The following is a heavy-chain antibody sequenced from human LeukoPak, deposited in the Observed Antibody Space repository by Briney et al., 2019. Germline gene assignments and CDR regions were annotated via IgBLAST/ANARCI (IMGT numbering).Heavy chain of an antibody. Sequence: PGGSLRLSCAASGFTFSSYAMSWVRQAPGEGLEWVSAVSGSGGDTYYADSVKGRFTISRDNSKNTLFLQMNRLRAEDTAVYYCARGGYSSSWYHFDYWGQGTLVTVSS. CDR2: VSGSGGDT. CDR1: GFTFSSYA. J-gene: IGHJ4*02. CDR3: ARGGYSSSWYHFDY. V-gene: IGHV3-23*01. D-gene: IGHD6-13*01.